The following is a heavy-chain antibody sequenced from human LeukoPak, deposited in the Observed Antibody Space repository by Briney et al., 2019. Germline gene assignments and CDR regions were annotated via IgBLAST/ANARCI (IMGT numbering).Heavy chain of an antibody. CDR1: GGSISGNIY. J-gene: IGHJ4*02. Sequence: PSETLSLTCTVSGGSISGNIYWGWIRQPPGKGLEWIGSIFYSGSTYYNLSLKSRLTISVDTSKNEFSLKLSSVTAADTAVYYCARHSPYYDDSSGYYYHPDYWGQGTLVTVSS. CDR3: ARHSPYYDDSSGYYYHPDY. V-gene: IGHV4-39*01. D-gene: IGHD3-22*01. CDR2: IFYSGST.